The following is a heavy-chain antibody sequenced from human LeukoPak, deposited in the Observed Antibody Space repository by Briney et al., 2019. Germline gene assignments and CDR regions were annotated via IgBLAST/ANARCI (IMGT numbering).Heavy chain of an antibody. D-gene: IGHD2-2*01. Sequence: GASVKVSCKASGYTFTNHAMHWVRQAPGQGLEWMGWIDAANGNTKYSQKFQGRVTITADESTSTAYMELSSLRSEDTAVYYCARDRGLGYCSSTSCPYYYYYGMDVWGQGTTVTVSS. CDR2: IDAANGNT. V-gene: IGHV1-3*01. CDR3: ARDRGLGYCSSTSCPYYYYYGMDV. CDR1: GYTFTNHA. J-gene: IGHJ6*02.